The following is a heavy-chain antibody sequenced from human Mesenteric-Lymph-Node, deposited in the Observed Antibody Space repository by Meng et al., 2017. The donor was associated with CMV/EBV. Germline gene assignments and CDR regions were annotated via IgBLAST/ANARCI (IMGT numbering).Heavy chain of an antibody. CDR1: GFTFSNHW. D-gene: IGHD6-13*01. J-gene: IGHJ4*02. CDR3: AKVGAGGSWYVRYFDN. V-gene: IGHV3-74*01. CDR2: ISPDATGI. Sequence: GGSPRLSCVVSGFTFSNHWMHWVRQPPGEGLVWVASISPDATGIGYADSVKGRFTISRDNAKNSLYLQMNSLRAEDTALYYCAKVGAGGSWYVRYFDNWGQGTLVTVSS.